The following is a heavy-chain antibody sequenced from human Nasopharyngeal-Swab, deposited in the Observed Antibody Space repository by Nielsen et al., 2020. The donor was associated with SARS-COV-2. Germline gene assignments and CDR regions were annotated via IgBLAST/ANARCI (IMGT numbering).Heavy chain of an antibody. J-gene: IGHJ5*02. CDR2: IYYSGST. CDR3: ARGPRAYCSSTSCYNWFGP. D-gene: IGHD2-2*01. CDR1: GGSISSYY. V-gene: IGHV4-59*12. Sequence: SETLSLTCTVSGGSISSYYWSWIRQPPGKGLEWIGYIYYSGSTNYNPSLKSRVTISVDKSKNQFSLKLSSVTAADTAVYYCARGPRAYCSSTSCYNWFGPWGQGTLVTVSS.